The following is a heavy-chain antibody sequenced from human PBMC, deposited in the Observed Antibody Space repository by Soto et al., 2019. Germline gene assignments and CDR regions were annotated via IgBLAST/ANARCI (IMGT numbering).Heavy chain of an antibody. V-gene: IGHV3-15*01. CDR1: GFTFSNGW. CDR2: IKTNIDGGRI. Sequence: EVQLVESGGGLVKPGGSLRLSCEGSGFTFSNGWMTWVRQAPGKGLEWVGRIKTNIDGGRIDYAAPVKGRFTISRDDSKNTLYLQMNSLTTEDTGVYYCTTNSVTDFYYYGMEVWGLGTTVTVSS. CDR3: TTNSVTDFYYYGMEV. J-gene: IGHJ6*02.